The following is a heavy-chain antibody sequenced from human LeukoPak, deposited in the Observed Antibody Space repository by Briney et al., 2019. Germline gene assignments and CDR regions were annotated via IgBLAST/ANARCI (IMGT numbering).Heavy chain of an antibody. Sequence: ASVKVSCKASGGTFSSYAISWVRQAPGQGLEWMGRIIPILGIANYAQKFQGRVTITADKSTSTAYMELSSLRSEDTAVYYCARGPDLDLPRFNYYGSGSYYDYWGQGTLVTVSS. CDR1: GGTFSSYA. V-gene: IGHV1-69*04. CDR2: IIPILGIA. J-gene: IGHJ4*02. D-gene: IGHD3-10*01. CDR3: ARGPDLDLPRFNYYGSGSYYDY.